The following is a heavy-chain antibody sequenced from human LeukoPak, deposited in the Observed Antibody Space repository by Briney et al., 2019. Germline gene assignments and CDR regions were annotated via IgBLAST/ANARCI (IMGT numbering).Heavy chain of an antibody. CDR3: ARQDADEWELLGGFDY. D-gene: IGHD1-26*01. CDR1: GYSFTSYW. V-gene: IGHV5-51*01. J-gene: IGHJ4*02. Sequence: NRGESLKISCKGSGYSFTSYWIGWVRQMPGKGLEWMGIIYPGDSDTRYSPSFQGQVTISADKSISTAYLQWSSLKASDTAMYYCARQDADEWELLGGFDYWGQGTLVTVSS. CDR2: IYPGDSDT.